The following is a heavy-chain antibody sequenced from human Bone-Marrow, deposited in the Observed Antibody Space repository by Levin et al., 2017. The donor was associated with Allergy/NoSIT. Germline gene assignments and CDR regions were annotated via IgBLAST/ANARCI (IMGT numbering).Heavy chain of an antibody. CDR2: ITGDGTKK. Sequence: GESLKISCAASGFSFKTYAMHWVRQAPGKGPEWVAVITGDGTKKYYGDSVKGRFTISRDNSQNTLNLQMSSLGPEDTATYYCAREIVPAGDHDTAYHYYAMDVWGQGTTVIVSS. J-gene: IGHJ6*02. CDR1: GFSFKTYA. V-gene: IGHV3-30*04. CDR3: AREIVPAGDHDTAYHYYAMDV. D-gene: IGHD2-8*01.